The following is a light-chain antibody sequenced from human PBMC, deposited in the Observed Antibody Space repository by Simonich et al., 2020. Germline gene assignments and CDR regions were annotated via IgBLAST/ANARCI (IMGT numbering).Light chain of an antibody. V-gene: IGLV4-69*01. CDR1: SGHSSYA. CDR2: LNSDGRP. Sequence: QLVLTQSPSASASLGASVKLTSTLSSGHSSYAIAWHQQQPETGPRYFMKLNSDGRPSKGDGIPYRFSGSSSGAARYLTISSLQSEDEADYYCQTGSTDIVVFGGGTKLTVL. J-gene: IGLJ2*01. CDR3: QTGSTDIVV.